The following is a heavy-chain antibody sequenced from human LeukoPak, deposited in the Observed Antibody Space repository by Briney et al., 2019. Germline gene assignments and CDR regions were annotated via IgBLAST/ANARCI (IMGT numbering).Heavy chain of an antibody. V-gene: IGHV1-18*01. CDR1: VYTVTNCG. J-gene: IGHJ4*02. D-gene: IGHD2-15*01. Sequence: RASVNVSYMGSVYTVTNCGISWVGQAPGQGVEWMGWISAYNGNTNYAQKLQGRVTIITDTATSTAYMELRSLRSDDTAVYYCARDSCSGGSCYLDYWRQGTLVTVSS. CDR3: ARDSCSGGSCYLDY. CDR2: ISAYNGNT.